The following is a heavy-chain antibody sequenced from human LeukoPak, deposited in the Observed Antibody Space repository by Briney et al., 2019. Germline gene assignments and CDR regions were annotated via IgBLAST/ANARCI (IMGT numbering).Heavy chain of an antibody. V-gene: IGHV4-59*01. J-gene: IGHJ4*02. Sequence: KPSETLSLTCTVSGDSISSYYWSWIRQPPGKGLEWIGYIYYSGSTTYNPSLKSRVTISVDTSKNQFSLKLTSVTAADTAVYFCARGSNSPDYWGQGTLVTVSS. CDR2: IYYSGST. D-gene: IGHD4-23*01. CDR1: GDSISSYY. CDR3: ARGSNSPDY.